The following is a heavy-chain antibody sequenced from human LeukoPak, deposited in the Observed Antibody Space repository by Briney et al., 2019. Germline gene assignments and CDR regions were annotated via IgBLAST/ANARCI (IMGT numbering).Heavy chain of an antibody. V-gene: IGHV3-7*04. CDR3: ARGYGDSTHFDY. D-gene: IGHD4-17*01. J-gene: IGHJ4*02. CDR2: IKRDGSEK. CDR1: GFTFSSYW. Sequence: PGGSLRLSCAASGFTFSSYWMSWVRQAPGKGLEWVANIKRDGSEKYYVDSVKGRFTISRDNAKNSLYLQMNSLRAEEAAVYYCARGYGDSTHFDYWGQGTLVTVSS.